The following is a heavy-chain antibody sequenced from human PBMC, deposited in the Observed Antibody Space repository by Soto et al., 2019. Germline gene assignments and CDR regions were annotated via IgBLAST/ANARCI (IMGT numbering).Heavy chain of an antibody. V-gene: IGHV4-34*01. D-gene: IGHD3-10*01. CDR2: INHSGST. CDR1: GGSFSGYY. Sequence: SETLSLTCAVYGGSFSGYYWSWIRQPPGKGLDWIGEINHSGSTNYNPSLKGRVTISVDTSKNQFSLKLSSVTAADTAVYYCARERKIAWFGERGYYYGTDVRGPGTLGTVSS. CDR3: ARERKIAWFGERGYYYGTDV. J-gene: IGHJ6*01.